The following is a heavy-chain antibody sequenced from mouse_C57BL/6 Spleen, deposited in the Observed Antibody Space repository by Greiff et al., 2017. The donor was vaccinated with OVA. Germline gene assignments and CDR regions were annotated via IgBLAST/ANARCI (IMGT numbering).Heavy chain of an antibody. CDR1: GYPFTRYW. V-gene: IGHV1-53*01. CDR3: ASGGFAY. Sequence: QVQLQQPGTELVKPGASVTLSCQASGYPFTRYWMHWVKQRPGPGLEWIGNINPSNGGPNYNEKFKSKATLTVDKSSSTAYMQLRSLTSEDSAVYYCASGGFAYGGQGTLVTVSA. J-gene: IGHJ3*01. CDR2: INPSNGGP.